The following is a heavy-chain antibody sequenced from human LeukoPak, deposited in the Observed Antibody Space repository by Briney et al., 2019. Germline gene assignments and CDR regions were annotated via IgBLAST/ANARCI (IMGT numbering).Heavy chain of an antibody. CDR1: GGSISSYY. D-gene: IGHD3-22*01. CDR3: ARGVPYYYDSSGYYSSAFDI. V-gene: IGHV4-59*01. J-gene: IGHJ3*02. Sequence: SETLSLTCTVSGGSISSYYWSWIRQPPGKGLEWIGYIYYSGSTNYNPSLKSRVTISVDTSKNQFSLKPSSVTAADTAVYYCARGVPYYYDSSGYYSSAFDIWGQGTMVTVSS. CDR2: IYYSGST.